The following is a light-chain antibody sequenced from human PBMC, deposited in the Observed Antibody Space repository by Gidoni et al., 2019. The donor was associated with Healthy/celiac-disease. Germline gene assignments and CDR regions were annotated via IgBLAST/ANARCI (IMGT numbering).Light chain of an antibody. J-gene: IGKJ1*01. CDR1: QSISSW. Sequence: DIQMTQSPSTLSASVGDRVTITCRAGQSISSWLAWYQQKPGKAPKLLIYKASSLESGVPSRFSGSGSGTEFTLTISSLQPDDFATYYCQQYNSXXWTFXXXTKVEIK. V-gene: IGKV1-5*03. CDR2: KAS. CDR3: QQYNSXXWT.